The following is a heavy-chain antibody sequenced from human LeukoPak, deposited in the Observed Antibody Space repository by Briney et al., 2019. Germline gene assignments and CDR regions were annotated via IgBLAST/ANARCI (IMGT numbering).Heavy chain of an antibody. CDR3: ARGRGSWYGVYFDY. CDR1: GYTFTGYY. Sequence: ASVKVSCKASGYTFTGYYMHWVRQAPGQGLEWMGWINPNSGGTNYAQKFQGRVTMTRDTSISTAYMELSRLRSDDTAVYYCARGRGSWYGVYFDYWGQGTLVTVSS. V-gene: IGHV1-2*02. CDR2: INPNSGGT. D-gene: IGHD6-13*01. J-gene: IGHJ4*02.